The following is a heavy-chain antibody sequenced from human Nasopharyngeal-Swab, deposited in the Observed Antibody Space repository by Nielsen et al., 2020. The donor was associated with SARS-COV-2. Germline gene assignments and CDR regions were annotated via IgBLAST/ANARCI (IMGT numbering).Heavy chain of an antibody. CDR1: GYTFNNYY. J-gene: IGHJ6*02. Sequence: ASVKVSCKASGYTFNNYYIHWVRQAPGQGLEWMGMINPGSGGKTYAQKFQGRVTMTRDTSTRTVFMDLSSLRSEDTAVYYCARRGRCSGSSCDMDVWGQGTTVTVSS. CDR3: ARRGRCSGSSCDMDV. CDR2: INPGSGGK. V-gene: IGHV1-46*02. D-gene: IGHD2-2*01.